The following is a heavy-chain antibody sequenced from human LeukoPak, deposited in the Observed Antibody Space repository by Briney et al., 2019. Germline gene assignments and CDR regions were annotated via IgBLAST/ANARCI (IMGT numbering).Heavy chain of an antibody. D-gene: IGHD5-12*01. V-gene: IGHV3-21*01. Sequence: GGSLRLSCAASGFTFSSYSMNWVRQAPGKGLEWVSSISSSSSYIYYADSVKGRFTISRDNAKNSLYLQMNSLRAGDTAVYYCARDMDVDIVATSTLDYWGQGTLVTVSS. CDR1: GFTFSSYS. J-gene: IGHJ4*02. CDR3: ARDMDVDIVATSTLDY. CDR2: ISSSSSYI.